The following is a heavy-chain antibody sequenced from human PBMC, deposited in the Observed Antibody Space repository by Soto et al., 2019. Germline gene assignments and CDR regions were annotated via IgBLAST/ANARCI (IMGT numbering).Heavy chain of an antibody. CDR1: GGTFSGYT. CDR2: IIPILGIA. D-gene: IGHD5-12*01. V-gene: IGHV1-69*02. CDR3: AKGCSGYRYFDY. J-gene: IGHJ4*02. Sequence: SVKVSCKASGGTFSGYTISWVRQAPGQGLEWMGRIIPILGIANYAQKFQGRVTITADKSTSTAYMELSSLRSEDTAVYYCAKGCSGYRYFDYWGQGTLITVSS.